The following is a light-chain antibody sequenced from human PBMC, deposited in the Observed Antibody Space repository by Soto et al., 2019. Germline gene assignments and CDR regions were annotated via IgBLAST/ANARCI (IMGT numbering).Light chain of an antibody. Sequence: QSVLTQPPSMSAAPGQKITISCSGSSSNIGASYVFWYQQFPGTAPKLLIYDTDKRPSGIPDRFSGSKSGTSATLGITRLQTGDEDDYYCGAWDSSLRVVLFGGGTKLTVL. CDR3: GAWDSSLRVVL. J-gene: IGLJ3*02. CDR1: SSNIGASY. CDR2: DTD. V-gene: IGLV1-51*01.